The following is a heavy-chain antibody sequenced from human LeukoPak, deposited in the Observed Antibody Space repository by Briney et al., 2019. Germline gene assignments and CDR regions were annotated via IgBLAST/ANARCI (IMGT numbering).Heavy chain of an antibody. D-gene: IGHD2-15*01. CDR1: GGSFSGYY. CDR2: INHSGST. CDR3: ARYVGYCSGGSCYLSRGQYYFDY. V-gene: IGHV4-34*01. Sequence: PSETLSLTCAVYGGSFSGYYWSWIRRPPGKGLEWIGEINHSGSTNYSPSLKSRVTISVDTSKNQFSLKLSSVTAADTAVYYCARYVGYCSGGSCYLSRGQYYFDYWGQGTLVTVSS. J-gene: IGHJ4*02.